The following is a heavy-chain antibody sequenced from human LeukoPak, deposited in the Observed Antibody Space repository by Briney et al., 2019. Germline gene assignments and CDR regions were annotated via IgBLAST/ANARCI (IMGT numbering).Heavy chain of an antibody. D-gene: IGHD2-21*02. V-gene: IGHV4-61*02. CDR1: GGSITSGRYY. CDR3: ARGVVTDDYYMDV. CDR2: LYTNDNT. Sequence: SETLSLTCSVSGGSITSGRYYWTWIRQPAGKGLEWIGRLYTNDNTNYDPSLESRVSISVDTSKSQFYLQLTSVTAADMAVYFCARGVVTDDYYMDVWGKGITVIVSS. J-gene: IGHJ6*03.